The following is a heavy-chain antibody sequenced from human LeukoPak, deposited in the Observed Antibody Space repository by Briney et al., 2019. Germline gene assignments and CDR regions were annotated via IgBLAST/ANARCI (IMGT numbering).Heavy chain of an antibody. Sequence: ASVKVSCKASGYIFVTSDINWVRQAAGQGLEWMGWINPLSGNTGYAQKFQGRVTMTRDTSIGTAYMELSSLRFEDSAVYYCVRSLAVDGTRAYWGQGTLVTVSS. D-gene: IGHD6-19*01. CDR2: INPLSGNT. CDR1: GYIFVTSD. J-gene: IGHJ4*02. CDR3: VRSLAVDGTRAY. V-gene: IGHV1-8*01.